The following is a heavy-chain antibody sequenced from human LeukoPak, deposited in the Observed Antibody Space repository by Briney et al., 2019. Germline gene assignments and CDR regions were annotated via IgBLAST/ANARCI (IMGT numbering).Heavy chain of an antibody. CDR2: INPSGGST. CDR1: GYTFTSYY. CDR3: ARDNTEDTAMLAISS. D-gene: IGHD5-18*01. Sequence: ASVKVSCKASGYTFTSYYMHWVRQTPGQGLEWMGIINPSGGSTSYAQKFQGRVTMTRDTSTSTVYMELSSLRPEDTAVYYCARDNTEDTAMLAISSWGQGTLVTVSS. J-gene: IGHJ5*02. V-gene: IGHV1-46*01.